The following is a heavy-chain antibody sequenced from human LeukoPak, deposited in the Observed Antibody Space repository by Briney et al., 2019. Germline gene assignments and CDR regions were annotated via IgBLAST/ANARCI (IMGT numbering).Heavy chain of an antibody. D-gene: IGHD3-16*02. Sequence: QSGGSLRLSCAASGFTFSSYAMSWVRQAPGKGLEWVSAISGSGGSTYYADSVKGRFTISRDNSKNTLYLQTNSLRAEDTAVYYCAKDKTFTFGGVIVPFDYWGQGTLVTVSS. CDR1: GFTFSSYA. J-gene: IGHJ4*02. V-gene: IGHV3-23*01. CDR2: ISGSGGST. CDR3: AKDKTFTFGGVIVPFDY.